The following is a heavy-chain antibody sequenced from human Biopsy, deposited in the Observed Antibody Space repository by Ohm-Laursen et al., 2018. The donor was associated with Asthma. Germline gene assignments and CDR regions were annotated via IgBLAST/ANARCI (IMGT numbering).Heavy chain of an antibody. CDR2: IMTVFGTT. Sequence: ASSVKVSCNASGGMFGNYAISWVRQAPGQGLEWLGGIMTVFGTTNYAQKFQGRVTITADESTSTAYMEVTSLRSEDTAIYYCARCQVGYSSGWSLLLKKIYYSGMDVWGQGTAVTVSS. D-gene: IGHD6-19*01. J-gene: IGHJ6*02. CDR1: GGMFGNYA. CDR3: ARCQVGYSSGWSLLLKKIYYSGMDV. V-gene: IGHV1-69*01.